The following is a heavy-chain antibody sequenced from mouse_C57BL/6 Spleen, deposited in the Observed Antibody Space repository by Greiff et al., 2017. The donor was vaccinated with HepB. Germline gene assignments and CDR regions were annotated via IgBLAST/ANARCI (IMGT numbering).Heavy chain of an antibody. Sequence: VKLVESGPGLVAPSQSLSITCTVSGFSLTSYGVEWVRQSPGKGLEWLGGIWGGGSTNYNSALKSRLSISKDNSKSQVFLKMNSLQTDDTAMDYCATRLGLYAMDYWGQGTSVTVSS. CDR3: ATRLGLYAMDY. V-gene: IGHV2-6*01. J-gene: IGHJ4*01. CDR1: GFSLTSYG. CDR2: IWGGGST. D-gene: IGHD4-1*01.